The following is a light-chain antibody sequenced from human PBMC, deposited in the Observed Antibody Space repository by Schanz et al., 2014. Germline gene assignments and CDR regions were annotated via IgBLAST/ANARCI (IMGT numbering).Light chain of an antibody. V-gene: IGKV3-20*01. CDR3: QQYGSSPWT. CDR2: GAS. J-gene: IGKJ1*01. Sequence: EIVLTQSPGTLSLSPGERATLSCRASQSVSSSYLAWYQHKPGQAPRLLIYGASSRATDIPDRFSGSGSGTDFTLTISRLEPDDFAVYYCQQYGSSPWTFGQGTKVEIK. CDR1: QSVSSSY.